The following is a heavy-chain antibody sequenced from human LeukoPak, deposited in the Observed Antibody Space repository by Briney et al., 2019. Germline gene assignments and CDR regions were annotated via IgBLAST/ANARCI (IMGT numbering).Heavy chain of an antibody. J-gene: IGHJ4*02. Sequence: SETLSLTCTVYGGSISSYYWSLIRQPPGKGLEWIGYIYYSGSTNYNPSLKSRVTISVDTSKNQFSLKLSSVTAADTAVYYCARLGGQLGFGYWGQGTLVTVSS. D-gene: IGHD6-6*01. V-gene: IGHV4-59*08. CDR3: ARLGGQLGFGY. CDR1: GGSISSYY. CDR2: IYYSGST.